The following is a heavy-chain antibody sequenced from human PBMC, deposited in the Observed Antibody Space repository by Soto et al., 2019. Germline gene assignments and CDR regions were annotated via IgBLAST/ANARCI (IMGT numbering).Heavy chain of an antibody. V-gene: IGHV4-31*03. J-gene: IGHJ4*02. CDR2: IFYSGTT. Sequence: SETLSLTCTVSGGSISSGGYFRSWIRQPPGKGLEWIGNIFYSGTTYYNPSLKSRVTISVDTSKNQFSLKLSSVTAADTAVYFCARGVLYWGQGTLVTVSS. CDR3: ARGVLY. D-gene: IGHD2-8*01. CDR1: GGSISSGGYF.